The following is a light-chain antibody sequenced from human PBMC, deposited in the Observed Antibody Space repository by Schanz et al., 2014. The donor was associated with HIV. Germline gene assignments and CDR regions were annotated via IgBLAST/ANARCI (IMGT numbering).Light chain of an antibody. CDR2: LNSDGSH. V-gene: IGLV4-69*01. CDR3: ATWDSNTLWV. CDR1: SDHSTYA. Sequence: QLVLTQSPSASASLGASVTLTCTLSSDHSTYAIAWHQQQPEKGPRYLMKLNSDGSHSKGDGIPDRFSGSSSGAERYLTISSLQSEDEADYYCATWDSNTLWVFGGGTKVTVL. J-gene: IGLJ3*02.